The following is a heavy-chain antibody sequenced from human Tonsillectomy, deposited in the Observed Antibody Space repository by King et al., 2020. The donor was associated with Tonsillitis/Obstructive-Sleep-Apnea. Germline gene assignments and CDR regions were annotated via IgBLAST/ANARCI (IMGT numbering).Heavy chain of an antibody. CDR3: ARGCWDGTERDWYFDL. J-gene: IGHJ2*01. CDR2: IWYDGSNK. V-gene: IGHV3-33*01. D-gene: IGHD1-7*01. Sequence: VQLVESGGGVVQPGRSLRLSCAASGFTFSSYGMHWVRQAPGKGLEWVAVIWYDGSNKYYADSVKGRFTISRDNSKNTLYLQMNSLRAEDTAVYYCARGCWDGTERDWYFDLWGRGTLVTVSS. CDR1: GFTFSSYG.